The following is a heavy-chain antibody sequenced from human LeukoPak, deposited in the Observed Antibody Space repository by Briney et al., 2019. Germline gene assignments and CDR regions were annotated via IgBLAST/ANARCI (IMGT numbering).Heavy chain of an antibody. V-gene: IGHV3-66*01. CDR3: ARDPGYGLGVDYGDY. Sequence: GGSLRLSCAAPGFTVSGNYMSWVRQAPGKGLEWLSVIHRGGNTYYADSVKGRFTISRDSSKNTVFLQMDSLRAEDTAVYYCARDPGYGLGVDYGDYWGQGTLVTVSS. CDR1: GFTVSGNY. CDR2: IHRGGNT. D-gene: IGHD3-10*01. J-gene: IGHJ4*02.